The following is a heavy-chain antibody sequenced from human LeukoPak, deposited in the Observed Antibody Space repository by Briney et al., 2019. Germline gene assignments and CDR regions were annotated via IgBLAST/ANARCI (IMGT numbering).Heavy chain of an antibody. V-gene: IGHV4-59*01. CDR2: IYYSGST. CDR1: GGSISSYY. J-gene: IGHJ3*02. CDR3: ARDGYFDWFEHAFDI. D-gene: IGHD3-9*01. Sequence: SETLSLTCTVSGGSISSYYWSWIRQPPGKGLEWIGYIYYSGSTNYNPSLKSRVTISVDTSKNQFSLKLSSVTAADTAVCYCARDGYFDWFEHAFDIWGQGTMVTVSS.